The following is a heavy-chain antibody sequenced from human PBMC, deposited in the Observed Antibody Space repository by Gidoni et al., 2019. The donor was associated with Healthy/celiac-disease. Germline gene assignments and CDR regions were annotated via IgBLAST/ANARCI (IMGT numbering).Heavy chain of an antibody. D-gene: IGHD6-6*01. CDR1: GLTFSSYW. J-gene: IGHJ6*02. CDR3: ARVGSSSAYYYYYYGMDV. CDR2: INSDGSST. Sequence: EVQLVESGGGLVQPGGSLRLSCAASGLTFSSYWMHWVRQAPGKGLVWVSRINSDGSSTSYADAVKGRFTISRDNAKNTLYLQMNSLRAEDTAVYYCARVGSSSAYYYYYYGMDVWGQGTTVTVSS. V-gene: IGHV3-74*01.